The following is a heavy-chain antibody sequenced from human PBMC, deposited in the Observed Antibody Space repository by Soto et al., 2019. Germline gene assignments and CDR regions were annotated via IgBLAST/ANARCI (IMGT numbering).Heavy chain of an antibody. Sequence: SETLSLTCALSGDSVSSNSAAWNWIRQSPSRGLEWLGRTYYRSKWYNDYAVSVKSRIKINPDTSKNQFSLQLNSVTPEDTAVYYCVRLMGAAVDYWGQGTLVTVSS. CDR2: TYYRSKWYN. J-gene: IGHJ4*02. CDR3: VRLMGAAVDY. V-gene: IGHV6-1*01. CDR1: GDSVSSNSAA. D-gene: IGHD2-15*01.